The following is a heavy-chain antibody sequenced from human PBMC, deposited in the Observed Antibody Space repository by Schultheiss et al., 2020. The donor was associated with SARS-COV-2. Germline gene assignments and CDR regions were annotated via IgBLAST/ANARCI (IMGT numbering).Heavy chain of an antibody. CDR1: GFTFSSYS. CDR2: ISSSGSTI. V-gene: IGHV3-48*04. CDR3: ARRMAAAGTDTFDY. D-gene: IGHD6-13*01. J-gene: IGHJ4*02. Sequence: GGSLRLSCAASGFTFSSYSMNWVRQAPGKGLEWVSYISSSGSTIYYADSVKGRFTISRDNAKNSLYLQMNSLRAEDTAVYYCARRMAAAGTDTFDYWGQGTLVTVSS.